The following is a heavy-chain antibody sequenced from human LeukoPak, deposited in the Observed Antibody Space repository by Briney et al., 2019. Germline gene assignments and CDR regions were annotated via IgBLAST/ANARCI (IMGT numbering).Heavy chain of an antibody. Sequence: ASVKVSCKASGYTFTSYDINWVRQATGQGLERMGWMNPNSGNTGYAQKFQGRVTMTRNTSISTAYMELSSLRSEDTAVYYCARGSRVTIFGVVIKYYYYYMDVWGKGTTVTVSS. J-gene: IGHJ6*03. CDR3: ARGSRVTIFGVVIKYYYYYMDV. D-gene: IGHD3-3*01. CDR2: MNPNSGNT. V-gene: IGHV1-8*01. CDR1: GYTFTSYD.